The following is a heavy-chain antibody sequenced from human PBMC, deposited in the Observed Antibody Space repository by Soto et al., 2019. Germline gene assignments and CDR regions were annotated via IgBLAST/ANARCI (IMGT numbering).Heavy chain of an antibody. CDR3: ARGLVVVPAATGLAFDI. CDR1: GFTFSSYD. J-gene: IGHJ3*02. D-gene: IGHD2-2*01. CDR2: IGTAGDT. V-gene: IGHV3-13*01. Sequence: EVQLVESGGGLEQPGGSLRLSCAASGFTFSSYDMHWVRQATGKGLEWVSAIGTAGDTYYPGSVKGRFTISRENAKNSLYLQMNSLRAGDTAVYYCARGLVVVPAATGLAFDIWGQGTMVTVSS.